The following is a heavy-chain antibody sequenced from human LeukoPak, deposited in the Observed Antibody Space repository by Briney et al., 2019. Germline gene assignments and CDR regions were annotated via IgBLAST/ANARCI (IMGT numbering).Heavy chain of an antibody. D-gene: IGHD5-12*01. J-gene: IGHJ6*02. CDR2: IAPNGAT. Sequence: GGSLRLSCAASGFTFSTYAMNWVRQAPGKGLEWVSTIAPNGATYYADSVKGRFTVSRDNSKNTLFLQMNSLRAEDTAVYYCARGWIDGMDVWGQGTTVTVSS. CDR3: ARGWIDGMDV. CDR1: GFTFSTYA. V-gene: IGHV3-23*01.